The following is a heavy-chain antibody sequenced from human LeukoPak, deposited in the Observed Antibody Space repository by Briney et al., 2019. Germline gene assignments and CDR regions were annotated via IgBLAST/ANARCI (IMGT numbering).Heavy chain of an antibody. CDR1: GYTFTGHY. CDR2: INPNSGGT. Sequence: ASVKVSCKASGYTFTGHYMHWVRQAPGQGLEWMGWINPNSGGTIYAQNFQGRVTMTTDTSTSTAYMELRSLRSDDTAVYYCARDPGYYDSSGSLRFDYWGQGTLVTVSS. V-gene: IGHV1-2*02. J-gene: IGHJ4*02. D-gene: IGHD3-22*01. CDR3: ARDPGYYDSSGSLRFDY.